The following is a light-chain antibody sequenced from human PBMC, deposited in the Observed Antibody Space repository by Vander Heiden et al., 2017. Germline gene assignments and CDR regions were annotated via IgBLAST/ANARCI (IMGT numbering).Light chain of an antibody. CDR3: QQSNSFPLT. CDR2: AAS. Sequence: DIQLTQSPSYVSASVGDRVTITCRASQGFSNWLAWYQQKPGKAPDLLIYAASSLHKGVPSRFSGSGSGTEFTLTISSLQPEDFAIYYCQQSNSFPLTFGGGTKVEAK. J-gene: IGKJ4*01. V-gene: IGKV1-12*01. CDR1: QGFSNW.